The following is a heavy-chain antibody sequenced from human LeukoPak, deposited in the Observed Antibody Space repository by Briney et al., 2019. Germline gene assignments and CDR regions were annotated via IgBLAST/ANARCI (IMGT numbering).Heavy chain of an antibody. CDR2: VYTSGST. D-gene: IGHD6-13*01. CDR3: ARGGSAAAGTLFFSGSAFDT. Sequence: PSETLSLTCTVSGASISGDYWSWIRQPAGKGLEWIGRVYTSGSTNYNPSLKSRVTVSVDTSKNQFSLKLSSVTAADTAVYYRARGGSAAAGTLFFSGSAFDTWGLGTLVTVSS. V-gene: IGHV4-4*07. J-gene: IGHJ5*02. CDR1: GASISGDY.